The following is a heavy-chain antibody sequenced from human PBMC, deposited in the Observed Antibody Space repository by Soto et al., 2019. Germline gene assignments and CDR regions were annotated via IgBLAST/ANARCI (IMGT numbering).Heavy chain of an antibody. Sequence: QVQLVESGGGLVKPGGSLRLSCAASGFTFTDYYMSWIRQAPGRGLEWLSYISSSGTTIYYADSVKGRFTISRDNAKNSLYLQMNSLRAEATAVYYCARDMVATPNWFDPWGQGTLVTVSS. D-gene: IGHD5-12*01. CDR1: GFTFTDYY. V-gene: IGHV3-11*01. CDR2: ISSSGTTI. J-gene: IGHJ5*02. CDR3: ARDMVATPNWFDP.